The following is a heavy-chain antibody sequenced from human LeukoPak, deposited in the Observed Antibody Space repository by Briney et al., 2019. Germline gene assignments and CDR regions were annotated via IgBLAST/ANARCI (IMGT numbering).Heavy chain of an antibody. CDR1: GYTFTSYG. Sequence: ASVKVSCKASGYTFTSYGISWVRQAPGQGLEWMGWISAYNGNTNYAQKLQGRVTMTTDTSTSTAYMELRSLRSDDTAVYYCARAVRYFDWLLLDYYYYYYMDVWGKGTTVTISS. V-gene: IGHV1-18*01. D-gene: IGHD3-9*01. J-gene: IGHJ6*03. CDR3: ARAVRYFDWLLLDYYYYYYMDV. CDR2: ISAYNGNT.